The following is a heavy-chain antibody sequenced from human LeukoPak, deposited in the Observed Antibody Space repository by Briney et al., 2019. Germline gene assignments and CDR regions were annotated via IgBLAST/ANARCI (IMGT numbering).Heavy chain of an antibody. Sequence: GGSLRLSCAVSGFTFNTYSTNWVRQAPGKGLEWVSYISSSSDTIYYADSVKGRFTISRDNAQNSLYLQMNSLRVEDTAVYYCARDTRGESDYWGQGTLVTVSS. D-gene: IGHD2-2*01. CDR3: ARDTRGESDY. CDR1: GFTFNTYS. CDR2: ISSSSDTI. V-gene: IGHV3-48*04. J-gene: IGHJ4*02.